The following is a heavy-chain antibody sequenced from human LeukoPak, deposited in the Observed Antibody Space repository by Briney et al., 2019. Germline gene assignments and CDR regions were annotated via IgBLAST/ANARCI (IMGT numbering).Heavy chain of an antibody. V-gene: IGHV4-39*01. CDR1: GGSISSYY. CDR2: IYYSGST. J-gene: IGHJ6*03. CDR3: ARPQTDYDILTGYFRYYYMDV. Sequence: PSETLSLTCTVSGGSISSYYWGWIRQPPGKGLEWIGSIYYSGSTYYNPSLKSRVTISVDTSKNQFSLRLSSVTAADTAVYYCARPQTDYDILTGYFRYYYMDVWGKGTTVTISS. D-gene: IGHD3-9*01.